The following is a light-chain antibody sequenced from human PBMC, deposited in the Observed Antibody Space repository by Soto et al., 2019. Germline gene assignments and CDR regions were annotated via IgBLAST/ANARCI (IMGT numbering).Light chain of an antibody. CDR1: KLGDTY. CDR3: QAWDSSTAVV. J-gene: IGLJ2*01. CDR2: QDN. V-gene: IGLV3-1*01. Sequence: SYELTQPPSVSVSPGQTASITCSGDKLGDTYACWYQQRPGQSPVLVIYQDNKRPSGIPERFSGPNSGNTATLTISRTQALDEADYYCQAWDSSTAVVFGGGTKLTVL.